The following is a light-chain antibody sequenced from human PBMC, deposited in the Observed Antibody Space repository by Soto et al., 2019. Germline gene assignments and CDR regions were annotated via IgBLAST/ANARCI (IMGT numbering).Light chain of an antibody. J-gene: IGLJ3*02. Sequence: QSALTQSASVSGSPGQSITISCTGTSSDVGGYNYVSWYQQHPGKAPKLIIYDVSNRPSGVSTRFSGSKSGNTASLTISGLQAEDEADYSCCSYTSTNLWVFGGGTKLTVL. CDR1: SSDVGGYNY. CDR3: CSYTSTNLWV. CDR2: DVS. V-gene: IGLV2-14*01.